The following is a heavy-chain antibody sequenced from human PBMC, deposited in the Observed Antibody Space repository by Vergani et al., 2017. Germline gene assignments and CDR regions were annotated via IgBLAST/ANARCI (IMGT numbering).Heavy chain of an antibody. D-gene: IGHD2-2*01. Sequence: EVQLVQSGAEVKKPGATMKISCKVSGYTFTDHYMHWVKQAPGKGLEWMGLVDPEDGETIYAEKFKGRVTIAADTSTDTAHLELSSLRSEDTAVYYCASVGGVPAAMNYYYYGMDVWGQGTTVTVSS. V-gene: IGHV1-69-2*01. CDR1: GYTFTDHY. CDR2: VDPEDGET. J-gene: IGHJ6*02. CDR3: ASVGGVPAAMNYYYYGMDV.